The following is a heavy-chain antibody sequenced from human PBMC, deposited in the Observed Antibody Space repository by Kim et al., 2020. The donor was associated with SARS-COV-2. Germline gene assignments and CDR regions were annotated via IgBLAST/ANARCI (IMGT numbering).Heavy chain of an antibody. Sequence: VTGRFTISRDNSKNTLYLQMNSLRAEDTAVYYCAKDGGSYQPHYIDAFDIWGQGTMVTVSS. V-gene: IGHV3-23*01. D-gene: IGHD2-2*01. J-gene: IGHJ3*02. CDR3: AKDGGSYQPHYIDAFDI.